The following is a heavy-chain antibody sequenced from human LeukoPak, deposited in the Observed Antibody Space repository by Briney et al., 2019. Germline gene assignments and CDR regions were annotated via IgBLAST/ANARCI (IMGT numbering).Heavy chain of an antibody. V-gene: IGHV3-53*01. D-gene: IGHD5-12*01. CDR2: IYSGGST. Sequence: PGGSLRLSCAASGFTVSSNYMSWVRQAPGKGLEWVSVIYSGGSTYYADSVKGRFTISRDNSKNTLYLQMNSLRAEDTAVYYCARVRGGYHFDYWGQGTLVTVSS. J-gene: IGHJ4*02. CDR1: GFTVSSNY. CDR3: ARVRGGYHFDY.